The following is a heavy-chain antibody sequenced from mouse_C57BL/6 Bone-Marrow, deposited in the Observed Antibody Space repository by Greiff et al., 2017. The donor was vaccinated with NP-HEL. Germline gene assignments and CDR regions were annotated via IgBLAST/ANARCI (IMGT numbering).Heavy chain of an antibody. J-gene: IGHJ4*01. CDR3: ARKRVDYYGSLLAMDY. CDR1: GFSLTSYA. CDR2: IWTGGGT. Sequence: VKVVESGPGLVAPSQSLSITCTVSGFSLTSYAISWVRQPPGKGLEWLGVIWTGGGTNYNSALKSRLSISKDNSKSQVFLKMNSLQTDDTARYYCARKRVDYYGSLLAMDYWGQGTSVTVSS. D-gene: IGHD1-1*01. V-gene: IGHV2-9-1*01.